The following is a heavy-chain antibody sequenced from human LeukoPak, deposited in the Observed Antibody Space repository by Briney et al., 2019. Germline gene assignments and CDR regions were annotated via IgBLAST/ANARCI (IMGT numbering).Heavy chain of an antibody. Sequence: PSETLSLTCTVSGGSISSGSYYWSWIRQPAGKGLEWIGRIYTSGSTNYNPSLNSRVTISVDTSKNQFSLKLTSVTAADTAVYYCARDLCSGGSCYPGWFDPWGQGTLVTVSS. CDR2: IYTSGST. V-gene: IGHV4-61*02. J-gene: IGHJ5*02. CDR3: ARDLCSGGSCYPGWFDP. CDR1: GGSISSGSYY. D-gene: IGHD2-15*01.